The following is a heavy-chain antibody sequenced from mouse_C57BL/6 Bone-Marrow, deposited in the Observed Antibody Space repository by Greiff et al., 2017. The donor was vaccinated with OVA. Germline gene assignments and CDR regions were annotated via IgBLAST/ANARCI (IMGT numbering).Heavy chain of an antibody. CDR1: GYSITSGYY. CDR3: ARKVYYSKGAWFAY. V-gene: IGHV3-6*01. CDR2: ISYDGSN. J-gene: IGHJ3*01. D-gene: IGHD2-5*01. Sequence: EVQLQESGPGLVKPSQSLSLTCSVTGYSITSGYYWNWIRQFPGNKLEWMGYISYDGSNNYNPSLKNRISITRDTSKNQFFLKLNSVTTEDTATYYCARKVYYSKGAWFAYWGQGTLVTVSA.